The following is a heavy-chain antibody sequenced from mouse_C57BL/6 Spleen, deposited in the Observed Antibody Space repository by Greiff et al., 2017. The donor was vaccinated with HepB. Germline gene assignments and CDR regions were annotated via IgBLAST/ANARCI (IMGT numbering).Heavy chain of an antibody. Sequence: VQLQQSGAELVRPGASVKLSCKASGYTFTDYYINWVKQRPGQGLEWIARIYPGSGNTYYNEKFKGKATLTAEKSSSTAYMQLSSLTSEDSAVYFCALYDYDRYFDVWGTGTTVTVSS. J-gene: IGHJ1*03. CDR1: GYTFTDYY. V-gene: IGHV1-76*01. CDR2: IYPGSGNT. D-gene: IGHD2-4*01. CDR3: ALYDYDRYFDV.